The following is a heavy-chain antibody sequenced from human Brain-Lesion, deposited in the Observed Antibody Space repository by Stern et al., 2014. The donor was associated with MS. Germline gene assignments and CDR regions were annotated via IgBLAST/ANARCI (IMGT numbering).Heavy chain of an antibody. V-gene: IGHV1-2*04. CDR3: ARGGRYYADY. CDR1: GNSFTHFY. J-gene: IGHJ4*02. CDR2: INPNSGGT. Sequence: VQLVQSGAEVKKPGASVRVSCEASGNSFTHFYIHWVRQAPGQGLEWMGWINPNSGGTKFAQKFQGWVTITRDTSMTTAYMEVTSLTSYDTAVYYCARGGRYYADYWGQGTLVTVSS. D-gene: IGHD2-2*01.